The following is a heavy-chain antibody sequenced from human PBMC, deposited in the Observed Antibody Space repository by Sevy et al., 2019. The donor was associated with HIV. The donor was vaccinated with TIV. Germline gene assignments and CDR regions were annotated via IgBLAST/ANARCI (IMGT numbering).Heavy chain of an antibody. CDR3: AGRNYGSGIFAFDI. CDR1: GFTFSSYS. D-gene: IGHD3-10*01. CDR2: ISSSSTI. Sequence: GRSLRLSCAASGFTFSSYSMNWVRQAPGKGLEWVSYISSSSTIYYADSVKGRFTISRDNAKNSLYLQMNSLRDEDTAVYYCAGRNYGSGIFAFDIWGQGTMVTVSS. V-gene: IGHV3-48*02. J-gene: IGHJ3*02.